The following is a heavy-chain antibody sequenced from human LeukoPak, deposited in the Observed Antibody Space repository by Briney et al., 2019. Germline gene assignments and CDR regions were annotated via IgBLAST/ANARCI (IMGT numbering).Heavy chain of an antibody. CDR2: MNPNSGNT. CDR3: ARDASRGAAAEDAFDI. CDR1: GYTFTSYD. Sequence: ASVKVSCKASGYTFTSYDINWVRQATGQGLEWMGWMNPNSGNTGYAQKFQGRVTMTRNTSISTAYMELSSLRSEDTAVYYCARDASRGAAAEDAFDIWGQGTMVTVSS. V-gene: IGHV1-8*01. D-gene: IGHD6-13*01. J-gene: IGHJ3*02.